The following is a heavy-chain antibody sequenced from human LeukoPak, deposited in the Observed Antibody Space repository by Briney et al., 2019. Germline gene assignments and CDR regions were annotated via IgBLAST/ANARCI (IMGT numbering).Heavy chain of an antibody. Sequence: SGGSLRLSCVASGFIFSDYSMDWVRQAPGKGLEWVSSISSSSAYIFYADSVKGRFTISRDNSKNTLYLQMNSLRAEDTAVYYCARADYDILTGWGAFDIWGQGTMVTVSS. D-gene: IGHD3-9*01. J-gene: IGHJ3*02. V-gene: IGHV3-21*04. CDR2: ISSSSAYI. CDR1: GFIFSDYS. CDR3: ARADYDILTGWGAFDI.